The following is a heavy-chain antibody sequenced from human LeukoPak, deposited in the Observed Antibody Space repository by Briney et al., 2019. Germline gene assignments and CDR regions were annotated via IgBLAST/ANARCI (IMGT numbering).Heavy chain of an antibody. J-gene: IGHJ4*02. V-gene: IGHV4-4*07. D-gene: IGHD1-26*01. CDR2: IYTSGST. CDR3: ARDSGSYFDY. CDR1: GGSIGSYY. Sequence: SETLSLTCTVSGGSIGSYYWSWIRQPAGKGLEWIGRIYTSGSTNYNPSLKSRVTILIDTSRNQFSLKLSSVTAADTAVYYCARDSGSYFDYWGQGTLVTVSS.